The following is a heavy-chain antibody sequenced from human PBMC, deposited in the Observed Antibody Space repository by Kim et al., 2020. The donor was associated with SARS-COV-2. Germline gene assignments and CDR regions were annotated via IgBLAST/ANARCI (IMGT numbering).Heavy chain of an antibody. Sequence: GESLKISCKGSGYSFTSYWISWVRQMPGKGLEWMGRIDPSDSYTNYSPSFQGHVTIPADKSISTAYLQWSSLKASDTAMYYCARVPPSGSYYILDLCGRGTLVTVSS. D-gene: IGHD1-26*01. V-gene: IGHV5-10-1*01. J-gene: IGHJ2*01. CDR2: IDPSDSYT. CDR1: GYSFTSYW. CDR3: ARVPPSGSYYILDL.